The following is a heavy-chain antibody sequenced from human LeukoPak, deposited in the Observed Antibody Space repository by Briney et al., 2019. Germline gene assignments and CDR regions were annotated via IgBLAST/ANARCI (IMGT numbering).Heavy chain of an antibody. CDR2: INHSGST. Sequence: PSETLSLTCAVYGGSFSGYYWSWIRQPPGKGLEWIGEINHSGSTNYNPSLKSRVTISVDTSKNQFSLKLSSVTAADTAVYYCARGGWLRIWSGGSDIDYWGQGTLVTVSS. V-gene: IGHV4-34*01. J-gene: IGHJ4*02. CDR1: GGSFSGYY. CDR3: ARGGWLRIWSGGSDIDY. D-gene: IGHD5-12*01.